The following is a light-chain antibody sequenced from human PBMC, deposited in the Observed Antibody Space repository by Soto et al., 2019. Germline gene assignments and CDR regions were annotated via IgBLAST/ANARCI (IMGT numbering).Light chain of an antibody. Sequence: IVLTQSPATLSLSPGERSTLYCRASQRVSSYLAWYQQRPGQAPRLLIYDASNRATGIPARFSGSGSGTDFTLTISSLEPEDFAVYYCQQRTNWPLTFGGGTKVEIK. CDR2: DAS. J-gene: IGKJ4*01. CDR1: QRVSSY. V-gene: IGKV3-11*01. CDR3: QQRTNWPLT.